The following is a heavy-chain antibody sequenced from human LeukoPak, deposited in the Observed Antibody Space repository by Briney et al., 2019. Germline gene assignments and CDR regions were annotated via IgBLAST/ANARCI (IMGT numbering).Heavy chain of an antibody. J-gene: IGHJ3*02. V-gene: IGHV4-38-2*02. D-gene: IGHD4-23*01. CDR3: PTTVASLGAFDI. Sequence: PSETLSLTCTVSGYSISSGCYWGWIRQPPGKGLEWIGSIYHSGSTYYNPSLKSRVTISVDTSKNQFSLKLSSVTAADTAVYYCPTTVASLGAFDIWGQGTMVTVSS. CDR1: GYSISSGCY. CDR2: IYHSGST.